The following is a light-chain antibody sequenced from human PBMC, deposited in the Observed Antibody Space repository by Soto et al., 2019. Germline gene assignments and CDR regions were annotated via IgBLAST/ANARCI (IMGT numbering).Light chain of an antibody. CDR1: QSISNF. V-gene: IGKV1-39*01. J-gene: IGKJ2*01. Sequence: DIQMTQSPSALSASVGDIVAITCRASQSISNFLNWYQQKPGEAPKLLIYAASSLQSGVPSRFSGSGSGTDFTLTISSLQPEDFATYYCQQSASTPPVTFDQGTILEIK. CDR2: AAS. CDR3: QQSASTPPVT.